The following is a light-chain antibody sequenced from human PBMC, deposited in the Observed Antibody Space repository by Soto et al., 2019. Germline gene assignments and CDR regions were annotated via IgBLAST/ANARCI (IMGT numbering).Light chain of an antibody. V-gene: IGLV1-40*01. Sequence: QSVLTQPPSVSGAPGQRVTISCTGSSSNIGAGYDVHWYQQLPGTAPKLLIYGNTHRPSGVPDRYSGSKSGTSTSLAITGLQAGDEADYFCQSYDSTDYVFGTGTQLTVL. CDR1: SSNIGAGYD. CDR2: GNT. CDR3: QSYDSTDYV. J-gene: IGLJ1*01.